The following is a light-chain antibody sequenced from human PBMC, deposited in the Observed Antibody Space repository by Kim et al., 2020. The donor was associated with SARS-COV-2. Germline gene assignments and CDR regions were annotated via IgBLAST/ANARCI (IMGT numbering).Light chain of an antibody. CDR3: QQYGTSPCT. V-gene: IGKV3-20*01. Sequence: LSPGETATLSCRASQSVASEYLAWYQQKPGQAPRLLIFDASTRASGIPDRFSGSGSGTDFFLTISRLEPEDFAVYFCQQYGTSPCTFGQGTKLEI. CDR2: DAS. J-gene: IGKJ2*02. CDR1: QSVASEY.